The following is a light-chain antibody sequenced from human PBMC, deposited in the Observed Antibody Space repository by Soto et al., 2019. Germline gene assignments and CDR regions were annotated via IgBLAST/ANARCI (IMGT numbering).Light chain of an antibody. Sequence: DIQMTQSPSSLSASVGDRVTITCRASQSISSYLNWYQQKPGKAPKLLIYAASSLQSGVPSRFSGSGSGTVFTFTISSLQPEDFATYYCQQSYSTPWTFGQGTKVDIK. J-gene: IGKJ1*01. CDR1: QSISSY. CDR3: QQSYSTPWT. CDR2: AAS. V-gene: IGKV1-39*01.